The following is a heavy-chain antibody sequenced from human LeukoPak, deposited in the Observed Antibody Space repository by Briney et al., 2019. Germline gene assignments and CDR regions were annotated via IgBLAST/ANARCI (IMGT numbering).Heavy chain of an antibody. V-gene: IGHV3-53*04. D-gene: IGHD1-26*01. CDR1: GFTVSSNY. CDR2: IYSGGST. Sequence: GGSLRLSCAASGFTVSSNYMSWVRQAPGKGLEWVSVIYSGGSTYYADSVKGRFTISRHNSKNTLYLQMNSLRAEDTAVYYCARVGAAWGDAFGIWGQGTMVTVSS. J-gene: IGHJ3*02. CDR3: ARVGAAWGDAFGI.